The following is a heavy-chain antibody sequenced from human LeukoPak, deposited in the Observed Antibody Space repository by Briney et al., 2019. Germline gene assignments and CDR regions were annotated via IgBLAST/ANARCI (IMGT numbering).Heavy chain of an antibody. V-gene: IGHV3-66*01. CDR2: IYSGGST. D-gene: IGHD5-12*01. Sequence: QSGGSLRLSCAASGFTVSSNYMSWVRQAPGKGLEWVSVIYSGGSTYYADSVKGRFTISRDNSKNTLYLQMNSLRAEDMAVYYCARDYSGWSFDYWGQGTLVTVSS. J-gene: IGHJ4*02. CDR3: ARDYSGWSFDY. CDR1: GFTVSSNY.